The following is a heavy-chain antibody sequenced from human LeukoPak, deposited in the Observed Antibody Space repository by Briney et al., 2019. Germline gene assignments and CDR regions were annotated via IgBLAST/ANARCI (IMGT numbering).Heavy chain of an antibody. J-gene: IGHJ3*02. CDR1: GGTFSSYA. Sequence: SVKVSCKASGGTFSSYAISWVRQAPGQGLEWMGGIIPIFGTASYAQKFQGRVTITADESTSTAYMELSSLRSEDTAVYYCARDPAAVAGRGAFDIWGQGTMVTVSS. CDR3: ARDPAAVAGRGAFDI. D-gene: IGHD6-19*01. CDR2: IIPIFGTA. V-gene: IGHV1-69*13.